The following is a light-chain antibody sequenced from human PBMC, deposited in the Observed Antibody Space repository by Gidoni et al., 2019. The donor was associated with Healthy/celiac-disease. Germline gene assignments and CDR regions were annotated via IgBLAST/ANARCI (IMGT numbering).Light chain of an antibody. V-gene: IGKV1-5*03. Sequence: DIQMTQSPSTLSASVGDRVTITCRARQSISSWLAWYQQKPGKAPKLLIYKASSLESGVPSRFSGSGSVTEFTLTISSLQPDDFATYYCQQYNSYPITFGQGTRLEIK. CDR2: KAS. CDR3: QQYNSYPIT. CDR1: QSISSW. J-gene: IGKJ5*01.